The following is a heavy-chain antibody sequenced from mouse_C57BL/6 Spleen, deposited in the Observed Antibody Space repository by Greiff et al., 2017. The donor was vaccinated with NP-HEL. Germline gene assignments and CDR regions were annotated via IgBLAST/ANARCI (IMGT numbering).Heavy chain of an antibody. D-gene: IGHD3-2*02. V-gene: IGHV3-6*01. J-gene: IGHJ4*01. Sequence: EVQRVESGPGLVKPSQSLSLTCSVTGYSITSGYYWNWIRQFPGNKLEWMGYISYDGSNNYNPSLKNRISITRDTSKNQFFLKLNSVTTEDTATYYCARAAQAGAMDYWGQGTSVTVSS. CDR3: ARAAQAGAMDY. CDR1: GYSITSGYY. CDR2: ISYDGSN.